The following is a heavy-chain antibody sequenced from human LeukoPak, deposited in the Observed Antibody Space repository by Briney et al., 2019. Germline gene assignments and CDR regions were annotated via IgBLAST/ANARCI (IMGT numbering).Heavy chain of an antibody. Sequence: GGSLRLSCAASGFTFSDYYMSCIRQAPEKGREGVSYIRGGSSTIYYADSLKGRFTVSRDNAKNSLYLLMNSLRAEDTAVYYCARRGSGRHFDFWGQGTLVTVSS. CDR2: IRGGSSTI. D-gene: IGHD2-15*01. V-gene: IGHV3-11*01. CDR1: GFTFSDYY. J-gene: IGHJ4*02. CDR3: ARRGSGRHFDF.